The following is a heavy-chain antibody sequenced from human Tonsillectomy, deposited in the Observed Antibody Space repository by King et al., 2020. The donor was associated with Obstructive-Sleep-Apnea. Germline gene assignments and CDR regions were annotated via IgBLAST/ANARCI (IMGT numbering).Heavy chain of an antibody. J-gene: IGHJ3*02. Sequence: QLVQSGGGVVQPGRSLRLSCAASGFTFSSYAMHWGRQAPGKGREWVSVIAYDGSNKYYADSVKGRFTISRDNSKNTLYLKMNSLRAEDTAVYYGARDFYGGTPGNAFDISGQGTMVTVSS. CDR2: IAYDGSNK. D-gene: IGHD4-23*01. CDR1: GFTFSSYA. CDR3: ARDFYGGTPGNAFDI. V-gene: IGHV3-30*04.